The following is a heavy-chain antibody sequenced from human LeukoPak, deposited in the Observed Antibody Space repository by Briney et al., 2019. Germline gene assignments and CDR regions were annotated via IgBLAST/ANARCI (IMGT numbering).Heavy chain of an antibody. CDR1: GGSISSYY. V-gene: IGHV4-4*07. CDR2: IYTSGNT. CDR3: AGTDTSGYDRFDY. J-gene: IGHJ4*02. Sequence: SETLSLTCTVSGGSISSYYWNWLRQPAGKGLEWIGRIYTSGNTNYSPSLKSRVTISVDKSKNQFSLKLNSVPAADTAVYYCAGTDTSGYDRFDYWGQGALVTVSS. D-gene: IGHD3-22*01.